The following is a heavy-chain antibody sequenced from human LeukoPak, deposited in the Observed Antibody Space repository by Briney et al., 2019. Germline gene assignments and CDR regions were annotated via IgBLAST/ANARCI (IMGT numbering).Heavy chain of an antibody. CDR3: AKDQGYYGSGSYKEYFQH. Sequence: GGSLRLSCAASGFTFSKAWMSWVRQAPGKGLEWVSAISGSGDSTYYADSVKGRFTTSRDNSKNTLYLQMNSLRAEDTAVYYCAKDQGYYGSGSYKEYFQHWGQGTLVTVSS. D-gene: IGHD3-10*01. V-gene: IGHV3-23*01. J-gene: IGHJ1*01. CDR2: ISGSGDST. CDR1: GFTFSKAW.